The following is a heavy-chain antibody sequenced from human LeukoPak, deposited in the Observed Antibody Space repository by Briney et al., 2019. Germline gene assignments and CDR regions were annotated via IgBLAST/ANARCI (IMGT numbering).Heavy chain of an antibody. CDR2: INHSGST. CDR3: ARGGEIAAVNYYFDY. CDR1: GGSFSGYY. D-gene: IGHD6-13*01. J-gene: IGHJ4*02. Sequence: SETLSLTCAVYGGSFSGYYWSWIRQPPGKGLKWIGEINHSGSTNYNPSLKSRVTISVDTSKNQFSLKLSSVTAADTAVYHCARGGEIAAVNYYFDYWGQGTVVIVSS. V-gene: IGHV4-34*01.